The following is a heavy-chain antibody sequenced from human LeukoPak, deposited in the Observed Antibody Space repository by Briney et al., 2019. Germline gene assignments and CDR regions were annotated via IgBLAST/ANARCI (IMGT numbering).Heavy chain of an antibody. CDR2: MNPNSGNT. J-gene: IGHJ6*02. CDR3: AREEANVWYWKYGMDV. Sequence: GSSVKVSCKASGGTFSSYAISWVRQATGQGLEWMGWMNPNSGNTGYAQKFQGRVTMTRNTSISTAYMELSSLRSEDTAVYYCAREEANVWYWKYGMDVWGQGTTVTVSS. V-gene: IGHV1-8*02. CDR1: GGTFSSYA. D-gene: IGHD3-16*01.